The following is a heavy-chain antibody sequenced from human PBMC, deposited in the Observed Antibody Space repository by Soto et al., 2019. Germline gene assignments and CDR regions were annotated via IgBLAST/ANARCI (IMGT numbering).Heavy chain of an antibody. J-gene: IGHJ4*02. CDR1: GYTFSRHG. D-gene: IGHD3-3*01. Sequence: QVPLEQSGAEVKKPGASVTVSCKASGYTFSRHGISWVRQAPGQGLEWMAWSGNTNYAQKFQGRLTLTTNPSTRTAYMELRSLRSDDTAVYYCARGADDFSSGYYYEYWGQGTLVTVSS. CDR3: ARGADDFSSGYYYEY. CDR2: SGNT. V-gene: IGHV1-18*04.